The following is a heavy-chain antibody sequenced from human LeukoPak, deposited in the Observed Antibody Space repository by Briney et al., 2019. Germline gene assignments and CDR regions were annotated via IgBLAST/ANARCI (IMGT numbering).Heavy chain of an antibody. Sequence: GGSVRLFCEASGFTFSSHWMHWVRQVPGEGLVWLSNIRGDGGLFGYADSVKGRFAVSRDNARNTLYLHMNSLRVEDTAVYYCARDEVGAPPIDYWGQGVLVTVSS. CDR3: ARDEVGAPPIDY. V-gene: IGHV3-74*01. CDR2: IRGDGGLF. J-gene: IGHJ4*02. D-gene: IGHD1-26*01. CDR1: GFTFSSHW.